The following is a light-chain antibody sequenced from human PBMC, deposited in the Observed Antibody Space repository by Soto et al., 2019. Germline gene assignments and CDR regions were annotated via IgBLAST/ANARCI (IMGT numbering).Light chain of an antibody. CDR2: GAS. Sequence: IQLTQSPSSLSASVGDRVTITCRASPAIASFLAWYQQKPGTAPKLLIYGASTLQRGVPSRFSGSGSGTEFTLNISSLQPEDFATYYCQQYDISSGTFGQGAKVDIK. CDR3: QQYDISSGT. V-gene: IGKV1-9*01. CDR1: PAIASF. J-gene: IGKJ1*01.